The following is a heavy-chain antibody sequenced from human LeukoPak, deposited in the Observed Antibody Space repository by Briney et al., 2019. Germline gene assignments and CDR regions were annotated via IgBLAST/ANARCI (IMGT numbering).Heavy chain of an antibody. Sequence: ASVKVSCKASGYTFTGYYMHWVRQAPGQGLEWMGWINPNSGGTNYAQKFQGRVTMTRDTSISTAYMELSRLRSDDTAVYYCARFQQRTKNFHYWGQGTLVTVSS. CDR2: INPNSGGT. CDR3: ARFQQRTKNFHY. V-gene: IGHV1-2*02. J-gene: IGHJ4*02. CDR1: GYTFTGYY. D-gene: IGHD6-25*01.